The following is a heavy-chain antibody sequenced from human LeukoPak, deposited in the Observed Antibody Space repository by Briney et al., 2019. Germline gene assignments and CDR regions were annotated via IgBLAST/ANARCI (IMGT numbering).Heavy chain of an antibody. Sequence: PSETLSLTCTVSGGSISSYYWSWIRQPPGEGLEWIGYIYYSGSTNYNPSLKSRVTISVDTSKNQFSLKLSSVTSADTAVYYCARRGYYYEYFQHWGQGTLVTVSS. V-gene: IGHV4-59*01. CDR1: GGSISSYY. CDR2: IYYSGST. CDR3: ARRGYYYEYFQH. D-gene: IGHD3-22*01. J-gene: IGHJ1*01.